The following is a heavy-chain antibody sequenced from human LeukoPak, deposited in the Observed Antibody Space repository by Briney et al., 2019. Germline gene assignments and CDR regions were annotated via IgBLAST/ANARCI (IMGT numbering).Heavy chain of an antibody. Sequence: ASVKVSCKASGYTFTSYDINWVRQTTGQGLEWMGWMNPNSGNTGYAQKFQGRVTMTRNTSISTAYMELSSLRSEDTAVYYCARGSLNSYGYSYWGQGTRVTVSS. CDR1: GYTFTSYD. D-gene: IGHD5-18*01. J-gene: IGHJ4*02. V-gene: IGHV1-8*01. CDR3: ARGSLNSYGYSY. CDR2: MNPNSGNT.